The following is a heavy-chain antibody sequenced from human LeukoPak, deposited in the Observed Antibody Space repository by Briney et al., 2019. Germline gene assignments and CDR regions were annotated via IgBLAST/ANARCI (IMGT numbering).Heavy chain of an antibody. CDR3: VWYNSNDMAFDY. V-gene: IGHV1-2*02. D-gene: IGHD1-20*01. CDR1: VDTFIGYY. CDR2: INPHSGGT. Sequence: GASVKVSCKASVDTFIGYYVHWVRQAPGQGLDWVGWINPHSGGTDYAQRLQGRVTLTTDTSITTAYMELSSLASDDTAIYYCVWYNSNDMAFDYWGQGTLLIVSS. J-gene: IGHJ4*02.